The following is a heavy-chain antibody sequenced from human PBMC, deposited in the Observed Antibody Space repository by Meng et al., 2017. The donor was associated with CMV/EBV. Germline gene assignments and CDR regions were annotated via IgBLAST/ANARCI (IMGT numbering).Heavy chain of an antibody. J-gene: IGHJ5*02. CDR3: ARRVGRVVPAAIHWFDP. D-gene: IGHD2-2*01. V-gene: IGHV4-34*01. CDR2: INHSGST. CDR1: GGSFRGYY. Sequence: GGSFRGYYWSWIRQPPGKGLEWIGEINHSGSTNYNPSLKSRVTISVDTSKNQFSLKLSSVTAADTAVYYCARRVGRVVPAAIHWFDPWGQGTLVTVSS.